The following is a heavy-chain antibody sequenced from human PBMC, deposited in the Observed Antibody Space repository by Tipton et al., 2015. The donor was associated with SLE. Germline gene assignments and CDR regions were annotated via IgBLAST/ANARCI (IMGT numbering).Heavy chain of an antibody. V-gene: IGHV4-38-2*02. Sequence: TLSLTCTVSGYSISSGYYWGWIRQPPGKGLEWIGYISYSGSTNYSPSLKSRVTISVDTSKNQFSLRLSSVTAADTAVYYCARSAGYSSSWAHFDYWGQGTLVTVSS. D-gene: IGHD6-13*01. CDR3: ARSAGYSSSWAHFDY. CDR2: ISYSGST. J-gene: IGHJ4*02. CDR1: GYSISSGYY.